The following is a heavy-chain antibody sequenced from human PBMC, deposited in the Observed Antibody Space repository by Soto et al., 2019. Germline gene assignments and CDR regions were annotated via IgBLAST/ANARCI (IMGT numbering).Heavy chain of an antibody. Sequence: QGQLVESGGGVVQPGGSRRLSCAASGFTFSTYGMHWVRQAPGKGLEWMTVIWYDGSQKYYGDSVNGRFTISRDNSKNTVYLQMNSLRVEDTAVYYCVKDHCGGDCYSEPYFDFWGRGSQVTVSS. CDR1: GFTFSTYG. CDR2: IWYDGSQK. CDR3: VKDHCGGDCYSEPYFDF. J-gene: IGHJ4*02. V-gene: IGHV3-33*06. D-gene: IGHD2-21*02.